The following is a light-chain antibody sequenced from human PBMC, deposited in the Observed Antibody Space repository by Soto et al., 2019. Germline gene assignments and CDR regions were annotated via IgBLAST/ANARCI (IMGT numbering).Light chain of an antibody. CDR1: QSLLHSNVYNY. Sequence: DIVMTQSPLSLPVTPGEPASISCRSSQSLLHSNVYNYLEWYLQKPGQSPQLLIYSDSSRASGVPDRFSGSGSGTDFTLKISRVEAEDVGVYYCMQSLQTPWTFGQGTKVEIK. V-gene: IGKV2-28*01. J-gene: IGKJ1*01. CDR2: SDS. CDR3: MQSLQTPWT.